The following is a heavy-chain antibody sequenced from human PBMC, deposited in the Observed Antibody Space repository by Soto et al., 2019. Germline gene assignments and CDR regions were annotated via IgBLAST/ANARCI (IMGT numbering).Heavy chain of an antibody. Sequence: GGSLRLSCAASGFTFSSYAMHWVRQAPGKGLEWVAVISYDGSNKYYADSVKGRFTISRDNSKNTLYLQMNSLRAEDTAVYYCARDLAELGYYGMDVWGQGTTVTVSS. D-gene: IGHD3-3*02. V-gene: IGHV3-30-3*01. CDR1: GFTFSSYA. J-gene: IGHJ6*02. CDR2: ISYDGSNK. CDR3: ARDLAELGYYGMDV.